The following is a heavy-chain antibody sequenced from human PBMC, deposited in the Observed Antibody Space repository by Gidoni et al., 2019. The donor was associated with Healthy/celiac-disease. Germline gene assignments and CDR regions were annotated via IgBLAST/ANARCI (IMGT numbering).Heavy chain of an antibody. J-gene: IGHJ6*02. Sequence: QVQLVQSGAEVKKPGSSVKVSCKASGGTFSSYAISWVRQAPGQGLEWMGGIIPIFGTANYAQKFQGRVTITADESTSTAYMELSSLRSEDTAVYYCASDFWSGYYGKKYYYYGMDVWGQGTTVTVSS. CDR2: IIPIFGTA. V-gene: IGHV1-69*01. CDR3: ASDFWSGYYGKKYYYYGMDV. D-gene: IGHD3-3*01. CDR1: GGTFSSYA.